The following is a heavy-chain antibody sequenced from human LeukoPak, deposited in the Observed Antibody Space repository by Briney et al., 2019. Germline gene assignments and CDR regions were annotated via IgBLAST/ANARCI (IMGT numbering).Heavy chain of an antibody. Sequence: GGSLRLSCAASGFTFSSYSMNWVRQAPGKGLEWVSSIISSSSYIYYADSVKGRFTISRDNAKNSLYLQMNSLRAEDTAVYYCARDLWFGELIDPWGQGTLVTVSS. J-gene: IGHJ5*02. D-gene: IGHD3-10*01. V-gene: IGHV3-21*01. CDR3: ARDLWFGELIDP. CDR1: GFTFSSYS. CDR2: IISSSSYI.